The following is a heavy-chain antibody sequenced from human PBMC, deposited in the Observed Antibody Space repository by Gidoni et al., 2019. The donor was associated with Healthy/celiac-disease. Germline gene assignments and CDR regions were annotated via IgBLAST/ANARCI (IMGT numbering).Heavy chain of an antibody. J-gene: IGHJ5*02. Sequence: QVQLVESGGGLVQPGRSLRLSCAASGFPFSSYAMHWVRQAPGKGLGWVAVISYDGSNKYYADSVKGRFTISRDNSKNTLYLQMNSLRAEDPAVYYCAREPPDDPLPFDPWGQGTLVTVSS. CDR2: ISYDGSNK. D-gene: IGHD1-26*01. CDR3: AREPPDDPLPFDP. V-gene: IGHV3-30-3*01. CDR1: GFPFSSYA.